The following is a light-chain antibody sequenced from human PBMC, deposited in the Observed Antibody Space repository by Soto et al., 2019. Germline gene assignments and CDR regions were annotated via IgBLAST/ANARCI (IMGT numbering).Light chain of an antibody. CDR3: QQYTNYPRP. CDR1: QSISSW. Sequence: DIQMTQSPPTLSASVGDRVTITCRASQSISSWLAWYQQRPGKAPNLLIYDVSSLESGVPSRFSGSGSGTEFTLTISSLQPDDFATYYCQQYTNYPRPFGQGTKV. J-gene: IGKJ1*01. CDR2: DVS. V-gene: IGKV1-5*01.